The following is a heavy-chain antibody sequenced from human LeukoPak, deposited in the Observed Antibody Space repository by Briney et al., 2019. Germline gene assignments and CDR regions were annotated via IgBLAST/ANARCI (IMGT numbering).Heavy chain of an antibody. J-gene: IGHJ5*02. CDR2: IYYSGST. D-gene: IGHD3-10*01. V-gene: IGHV4-30-4*01. CDR3: ARKYRGANIP. Sequence: YMSWIRQPPGKGLEWIGYIYYSGSTYYNPSLKSRVTISVDTSKNQFSLKLSSVTAADTAVYYCARKYRGANIPWGQGTLVTVSS. CDR1: Y.